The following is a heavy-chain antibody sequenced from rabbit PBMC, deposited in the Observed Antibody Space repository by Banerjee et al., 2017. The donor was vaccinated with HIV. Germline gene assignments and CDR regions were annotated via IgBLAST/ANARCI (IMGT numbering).Heavy chain of an antibody. Sequence: QSLEESGGDLVKPGASLTLTCTASGIDFSAKAMCWVRQAPGKGLEWIAFIDIVSSNTYYANWAKGRFTISKTSSTTVTLQMTSLTAADTATYFCARGGVTYGYAGYTYTFGYFNLWGPGTLVHRL. CDR2: IDIVSSNT. CDR3: ARGGVTYGYAGYTYTFGYFNL. D-gene: IGHD7-1*01. J-gene: IGHJ4*01. V-gene: IGHV1S40*01. CDR1: GIDFSAKA.